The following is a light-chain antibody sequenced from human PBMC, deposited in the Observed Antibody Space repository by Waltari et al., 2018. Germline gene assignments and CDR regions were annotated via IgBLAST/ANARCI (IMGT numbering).Light chain of an antibody. CDR3: AAWDDSLNAPV. J-gene: IGLJ3*02. CDR1: SSNIGSNT. Sequence: QSVLTQPPSASGTTGQSVTISCSGSSSNIGSNTVNWYQQLPGTAPKLLIYSNNQRPSGVPDRFSGSKSGTSASLAISGLQSEDEADYYCAAWDDSLNAPVFGGGTKLTVL. V-gene: IGLV1-44*01. CDR2: SNN.